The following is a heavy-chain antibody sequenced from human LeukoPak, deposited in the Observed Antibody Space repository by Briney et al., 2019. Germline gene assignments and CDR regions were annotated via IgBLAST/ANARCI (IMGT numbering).Heavy chain of an antibody. J-gene: IGHJ4*02. Sequence: SETLSLTCTVSGGSISSYYWSWIRQPPGKGLEWIGYIYYSGSTNYTPSLRSRVTISVDTYKHQFSLKLSSVTAADTAVYYCARQVLRYSSSWYRYYFDYWGQGTLVTVSS. CDR3: ARQVLRYSSSWYRYYFDY. D-gene: IGHD6-13*01. V-gene: IGHV4-59*08. CDR1: GGSISSYY. CDR2: IYYSGST.